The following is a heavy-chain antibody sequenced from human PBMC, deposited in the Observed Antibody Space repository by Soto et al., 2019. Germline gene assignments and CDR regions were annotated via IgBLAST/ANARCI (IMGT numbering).Heavy chain of an antibody. CDR2: SSASGAAT. J-gene: IGHJ5*02. V-gene: IGHV3-23*01. CDR1: EFTFSNYA. CDR3: ARCAVLSTTSGGWCNWFVP. D-gene: IGHD2-21*01. Sequence: PGGSLRLSCTASEFTFSNYAMSWVRQAPGKGLEWVSASSASGAATYYVDSVKGRLTISRDNSKNTLYVQMNSLRAEDTGVYYCARCAVLSTTSGGWCNWFVPRGQGTLLTVSS.